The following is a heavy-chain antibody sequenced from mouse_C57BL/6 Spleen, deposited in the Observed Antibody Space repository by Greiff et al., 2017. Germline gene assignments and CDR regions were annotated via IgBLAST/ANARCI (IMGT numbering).Heavy chain of an antibody. CDR3: ARTLVYPPYFDY. CDR1: GYTFTSYT. CDR2: INPSSGYT. Sequence: VKLMESGAELARPGASVKMSCKASGYTFTSYTMHWVKQRPGQGLEWIGYINPSSGYTKYNQKFKDKATLTADKSSSTAYMQLSSLTSEDSAVYYCARTLVYPPYFDYWGQGTTLTVSS. V-gene: IGHV1-4*01. D-gene: IGHD1-1*01. J-gene: IGHJ2*01.